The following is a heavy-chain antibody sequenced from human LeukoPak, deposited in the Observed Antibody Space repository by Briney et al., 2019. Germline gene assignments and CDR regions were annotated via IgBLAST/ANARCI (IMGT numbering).Heavy chain of an antibody. J-gene: IGHJ4*02. V-gene: IGHV3-30-3*01. CDR3: AREMSDYYDSSGYDY. CDR1: TFTFSSYA. Sequence: PGGSLRLSCATSTFTFSSYAMHWVRQAPGKGLEWVAVISYDGSNKYYADSVKGRFTISRDNSKNTLYLQMNSLRAEDTAVYYCAREMSDYYDSSGYDYWGQGTLVTVSS. D-gene: IGHD3-22*01. CDR2: ISYDGSNK.